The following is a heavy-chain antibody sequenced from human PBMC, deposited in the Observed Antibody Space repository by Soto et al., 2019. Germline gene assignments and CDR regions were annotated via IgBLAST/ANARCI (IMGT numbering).Heavy chain of an antibody. CDR1: GFTFSSYG. D-gene: IGHD3-3*01. CDR3: ARESIFGVVPRGMDV. Sequence: GGSLRLSCAASGFTFSSYGMHWVRQAPGKGLEWVAVIWYDGSNKYYADSVKGRFTISRDNSKNTLYLQMNSLRAEDTAVYYCARESIFGVVPRGMDVWGQGTTVTVSS. V-gene: IGHV3-33*01. CDR2: IWYDGSNK. J-gene: IGHJ6*02.